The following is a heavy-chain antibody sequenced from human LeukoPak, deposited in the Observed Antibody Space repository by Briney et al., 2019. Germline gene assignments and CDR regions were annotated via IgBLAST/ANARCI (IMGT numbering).Heavy chain of an antibody. CDR3: AREGYCSGGSCYDD. CDR1: GGTFSSYA. V-gene: IGHV1-69*05. J-gene: IGHJ4*02. CDR2: IIPIFGTA. D-gene: IGHD2-15*01. Sequence: SVTVSCKASGGTFSSYASSWVRQAPGQGLEWMGGIIPIFGTANYAQMFQGRVTITTDESTSTAYLELSSLRSEDTAVYYCAREGYCSGGSCYDDWGQGTLVTVSS.